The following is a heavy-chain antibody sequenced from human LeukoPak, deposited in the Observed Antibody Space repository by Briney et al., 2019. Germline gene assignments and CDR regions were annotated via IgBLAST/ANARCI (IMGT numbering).Heavy chain of an antibody. D-gene: IGHD2-15*01. CDR2: ISGSGGST. Sequence: GGSLRLSCAASGFTFSSYAMSWVRQAPGKGLEWVSAISGSGGSTYYADSVKGRFTISRDNSKNTLYLQMNSLRAEDTAVYYCAKSHIVVVAAATVDYWGQGTLVTVSS. CDR1: GFTFSSYA. J-gene: IGHJ4*02. V-gene: IGHV3-23*01. CDR3: AKSHIVVVAAATVDY.